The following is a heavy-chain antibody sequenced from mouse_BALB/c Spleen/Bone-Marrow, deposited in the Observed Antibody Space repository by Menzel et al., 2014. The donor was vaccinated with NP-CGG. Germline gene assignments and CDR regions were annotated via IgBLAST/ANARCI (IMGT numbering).Heavy chain of an antibody. J-gene: IGHJ3*01. Sequence: VQLKESGPALVKPGASMKISSKASGYSFTGYTMNWVKQSHGKNLEWIGLINPYNGGTTYNQKFKGKATLTVDKSSSTAYMELLSLTSEDSAVYYCARRDYYDYAWFAYWGQGTLVTVSA. CDR2: INPYNGGT. CDR1: GYSFTGYT. D-gene: IGHD2-4*01. V-gene: IGHV1-18*01. CDR3: ARRDYYDYAWFAY.